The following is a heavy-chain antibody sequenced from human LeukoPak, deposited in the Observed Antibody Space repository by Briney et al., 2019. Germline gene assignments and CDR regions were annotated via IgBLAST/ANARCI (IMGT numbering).Heavy chain of an antibody. Sequence: PGGSLRLSCAASGFTFSSYAMHWVRQAPGKGLEWVAVISYGGSNKYYADSVRGGFTISRDNSKNTLYLQRNSLRAEDTAVYYCARVYSSSWSRFDPGGQGSLVTVPS. J-gene: IGHJ5*02. CDR2: ISYGGSNK. D-gene: IGHD6-13*01. CDR1: GFTFSSYA. CDR3: ARVYSSSWSRFDP. V-gene: IGHV3-30*04.